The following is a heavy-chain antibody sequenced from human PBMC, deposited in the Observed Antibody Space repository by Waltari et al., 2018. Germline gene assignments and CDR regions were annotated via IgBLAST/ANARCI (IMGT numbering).Heavy chain of an antibody. CDR1: GFTFVNYW. CDR3: ARVSKGIHFDY. V-gene: IGHV3-7*04. CDR2: IKEDGTEE. J-gene: IGHJ4*02. Sequence: EVQLVESGGGLVQPGGSLRLSCTASGFTFVNYWMSWVRQAPGKGLKGVAYIKEDGTEESYLDSLKGRFTISRDDAKNSLHLQMNSLRVEDTAIYYCARVSKGIHFDYWGQGTLVTVSS.